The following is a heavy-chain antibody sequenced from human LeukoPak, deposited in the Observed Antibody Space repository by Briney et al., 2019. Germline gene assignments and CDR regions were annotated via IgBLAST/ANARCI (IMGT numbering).Heavy chain of an antibody. Sequence: SETLSLTCTVSGGSISSSSYYWGWIRQPPGKGLEWIGSIYYSGSTYYNPSLKSRVTISVDTSKNQFSLKLSSVTAADTAVYYCARDLTTVVTRAFDIWGQGTMVTVSS. J-gene: IGHJ3*02. CDR2: IYYSGST. CDR1: GGSISSSSYY. D-gene: IGHD4-23*01. CDR3: ARDLTTVVTRAFDI. V-gene: IGHV4-39*07.